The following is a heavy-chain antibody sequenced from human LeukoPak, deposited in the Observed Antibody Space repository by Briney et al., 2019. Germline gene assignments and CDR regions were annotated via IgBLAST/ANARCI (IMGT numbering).Heavy chain of an antibody. V-gene: IGHV3-23*01. CDR1: GFTFGGYA. CDR2: ISGGSEDT. J-gene: IGHJ6*02. CDR3: ARTIAQYSNSWLYFYYGLDV. Sequence: PGGSLRPSCTASGFTFGGYAMSSVRQAPGKGLGWVSSISGGSEDTYYADSAKGRFTISRDNSKTTLYLQMNSLRAEDTAVYYCARTIAQYSNSWLYFYYGLDVWGQGTTVTVSS. D-gene: IGHD6-13*01.